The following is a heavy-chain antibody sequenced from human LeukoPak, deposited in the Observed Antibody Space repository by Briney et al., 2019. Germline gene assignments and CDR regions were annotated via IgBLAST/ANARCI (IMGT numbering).Heavy chain of an antibody. Sequence: SETLSLTCAVHGASFSGYYWSWIRQPPGKWLEWIGEINHSGSTNYNPSLKSRVTISVDTSKNQFSLKLSSVTAADTAVYYCARSMVRIFDYWGQGTLVTVSS. J-gene: IGHJ4*02. V-gene: IGHV4-34*01. CDR3: ARSMVRIFDY. CDR2: INHSGST. D-gene: IGHD3-10*01. CDR1: GASFSGYY.